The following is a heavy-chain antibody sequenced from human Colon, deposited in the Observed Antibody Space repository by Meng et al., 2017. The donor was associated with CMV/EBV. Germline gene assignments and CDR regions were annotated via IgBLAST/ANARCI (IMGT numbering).Heavy chain of an antibody. Sequence: GESLKISCTASGFTFDDYGMSWVRQVPGKGLEWVSGLNWNGDNPGYADSVKGRFTVSRDNAKNSLYLHMSSLRVEDTALYYCARARGGVGQLTGYYYYGMDVWGQGTTVTVSS. J-gene: IGHJ6*02. V-gene: IGHV3-20*04. CDR2: LNWNGDNP. CDR1: GFTFDDYG. D-gene: IGHD1-1*01. CDR3: ARARGGVGQLTGYYYYGMDV.